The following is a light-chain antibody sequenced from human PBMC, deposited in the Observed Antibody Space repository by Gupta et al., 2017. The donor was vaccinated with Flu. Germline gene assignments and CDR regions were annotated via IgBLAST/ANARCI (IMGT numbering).Light chain of an antibody. V-gene: IGKV2-28*01. CDR1: ESLLHSNGYNY. CDR3: MQARQTPFT. Sequence: DIVMTQSPLSLPVTPGETASISCRSSESLLHSNGYNYLDWYLQKPGQSPQLLIYWASNRASGVPDRFSGSGSGTDFTLEISRVEADDVGLYYCMQARQTPFTFGPGTKVDI. CDR2: WAS. J-gene: IGKJ3*01.